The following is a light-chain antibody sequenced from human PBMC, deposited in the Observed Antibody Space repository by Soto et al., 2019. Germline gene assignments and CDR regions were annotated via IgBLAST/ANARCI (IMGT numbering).Light chain of an antibody. V-gene: IGLV2-8*01. CDR1: SSDVGAYDY. CDR2: EIN. Sequence: QSALTQPPSASGSPGQSVTISCTGTSSDVGAYDYVSWYQQHPGKAPKLMIYEINKRPSGVPDRFSGSKSGNTASLTISGLQAEDEAEYYCSSYTNINTRACVFGTGTKLTVL. CDR3: SSYTNINTRACV. J-gene: IGLJ1*01.